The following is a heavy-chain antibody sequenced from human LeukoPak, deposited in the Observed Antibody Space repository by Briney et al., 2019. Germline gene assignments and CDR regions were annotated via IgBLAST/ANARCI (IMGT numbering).Heavy chain of an antibody. CDR2: IWNDGSNK. J-gene: IGHJ4*02. CDR3: AAYDFWSGYSAGIDY. Sequence: PGGSLRLSCAASGFTFSDYGMHWVRQAPGKGLDWVAVIWNDGSNKLQADFVKGRFTISRDNSKNTLYLQMESLRAEDTAVYYCAAYDFWSGYSAGIDYWGQGTLVTVSS. V-gene: IGHV3-33*01. CDR1: GFTFSDYG. D-gene: IGHD3-3*01.